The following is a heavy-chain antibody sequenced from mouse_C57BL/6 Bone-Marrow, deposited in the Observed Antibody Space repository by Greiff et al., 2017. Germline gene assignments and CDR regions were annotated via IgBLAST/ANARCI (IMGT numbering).Heavy chain of an antibody. CDR3: VREGQLSLRKDFDY. D-gene: IGHD3-2*02. CDR2: IRSKSSNYAT. V-gene: IGHV10-3*01. CDR1: GFTFNTYA. Sequence: EVMLVESGGGLVQPKGSLKLSCAASGFTFNTYAMHWVRQAPGKGLEWVARIRSKSSNYATYYADSVKDRFTISRDDSQSMLYLQMNNLKTEDTAMYYCVREGQLSLRKDFDYWGQGTTLTVSS. J-gene: IGHJ2*01.